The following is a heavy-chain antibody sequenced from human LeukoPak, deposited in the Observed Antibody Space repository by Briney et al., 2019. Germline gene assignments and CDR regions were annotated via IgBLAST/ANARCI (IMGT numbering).Heavy chain of an antibody. CDR1: GGSFCGYY. V-gene: IGHV4-34*01. J-gene: IGHJ4*02. D-gene: IGHD6-6*01. CDR3: AGNIAARLDY. Sequence: SETLSLTCAVYGGSFCGYYWSWIPQPPGKGLEWIGEIDHSGSTNYNPSLKSRVTISVDTSKNQFSLKLSSVTAADTAVYYCAGNIAARLDYWGQGTLVTVSS. CDR2: IDHSGST.